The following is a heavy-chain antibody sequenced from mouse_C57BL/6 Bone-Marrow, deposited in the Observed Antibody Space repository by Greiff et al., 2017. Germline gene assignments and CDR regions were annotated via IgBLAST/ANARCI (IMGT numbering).Heavy chain of an antibody. J-gene: IGHJ4*01. D-gene: IGHD2-3*01. CDR3: ARQGWLLYAMDY. CDR2: ISNGGGST. Sequence: EVMLVESGGGLVQPGGSLKLSCAASGFTFSDSYMYWVRQTPEKRLEWVAYISNGGGSTYYPDTVKGRFTLSRDNAKNTLYLQVSRLKSEDTAMYYCARQGWLLYAMDYWGQGTSVTVSS. CDR1: GFTFSDSY. V-gene: IGHV5-12*01.